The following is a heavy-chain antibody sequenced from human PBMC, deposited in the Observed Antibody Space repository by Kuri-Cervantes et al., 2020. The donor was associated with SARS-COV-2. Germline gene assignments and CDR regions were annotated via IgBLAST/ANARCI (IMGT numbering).Heavy chain of an antibody. CDR2: SHYGETT. CDR3: ARWPPGSYRPHDAFDV. D-gene: IGHD1-26*01. Sequence: SETLSLTCTVSGGSISSGSYYWSWLRQPAGKGLEWIGHSHYGETTYYNPSLKSRATISVDTSKNQFSLKLNSVTAADTAVYSCARWPPGSYRPHDAFDVWGQGTMVTVSS. V-gene: IGHV4-39*01. CDR1: GGSISSGSYY. J-gene: IGHJ3*01.